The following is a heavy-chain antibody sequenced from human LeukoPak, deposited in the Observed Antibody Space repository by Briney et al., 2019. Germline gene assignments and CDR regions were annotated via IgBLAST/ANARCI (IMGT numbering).Heavy chain of an antibody. J-gene: IGHJ4*02. CDR2: ISAYNGNT. V-gene: IGHV1-18*01. CDR3: AXXXXAXAGTTPFDY. Sequence: ASVKVSCKASGYTFTSYGISWVRQAPGQGLEWMGWISAYNGNTNYAQKLQGRVTMTTDTSTSTAYMELRSLRSDDTAVYYCAXXXXAXAGTTPFDYWGQGTLVTVSS. CDR1: GYTFTSYG. D-gene: IGHD6-13*01.